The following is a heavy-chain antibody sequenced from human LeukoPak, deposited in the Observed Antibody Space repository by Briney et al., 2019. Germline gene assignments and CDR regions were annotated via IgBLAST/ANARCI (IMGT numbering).Heavy chain of an antibody. D-gene: IGHD3-16*02. V-gene: IGHV1-18*01. CDR3: ARGLGSYPEIPLDY. CDR2: ISAYNGNT. J-gene: IGHJ4*02. CDR1: GYTFTSYG. Sequence: ASGKVSCMASGYTFTSYGISWVRQAPGQGLGRMGWISAYNGNTNYAQKYQGRVTMTTDTSTSTAYMELRSLRSDDTAVYYCARGLGSYPEIPLDYWGQGTLVTVSS.